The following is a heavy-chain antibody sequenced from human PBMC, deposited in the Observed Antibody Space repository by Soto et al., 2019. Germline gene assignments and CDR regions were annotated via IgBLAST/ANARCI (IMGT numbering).Heavy chain of an antibody. D-gene: IGHD5-12*01. J-gene: IGHJ4*02. CDR1: GFTLRNYA. CDR3: ATAKNDYPWANRPPFDY. CDR2: ISANDVGT. V-gene: IGHV3-23*01. Sequence: GGSLRLSCEASGFTLRNYAMTWIRQAPGKGLEWVSLISANDVGTYYAESVKTRFTISTDQSRNTVYLQMDSLRADDTAIYYCATAKNDYPWANRPPFDYWGQGTLVTVSS.